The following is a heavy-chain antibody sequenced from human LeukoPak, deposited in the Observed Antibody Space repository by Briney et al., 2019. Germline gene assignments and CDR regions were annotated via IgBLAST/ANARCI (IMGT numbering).Heavy chain of an antibody. CDR1: GGSNSSYY. Sequence: SETLSLTCTVSGGSNSSYYWSWIRQPPGKGLEWIGCIYTSGNTNYNPSLKSRVTISVDTSKNQFSLKLSSVTAADTAVYFCARHGVGEGAFDIWGQGTMVTVSS. CDR2: IYTSGNT. V-gene: IGHV4-4*09. J-gene: IGHJ3*02. CDR3: ARHGVGEGAFDI. D-gene: IGHD3-10*01.